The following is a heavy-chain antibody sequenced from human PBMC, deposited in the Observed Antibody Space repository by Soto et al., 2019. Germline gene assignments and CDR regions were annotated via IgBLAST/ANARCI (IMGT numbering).Heavy chain of an antibody. D-gene: IGHD1-1*01. CDR2: IIPIFGTA. V-gene: IGHV1-69*12. J-gene: IGHJ6*02. CDR1: GGTFSRYG. Sequence: QVQLVQSGAEVKKPGSSVKVSCKASGGTFSRYGISWVRQAPGQGLEWMGGIIPIFGTANYAQKFQGRVTTTADESTSTAYMELSSLRSEDTAVYYCASQTRTTGNYYYGMDVWGQGTTVTVSS. CDR3: ASQTRTTGNYYYGMDV.